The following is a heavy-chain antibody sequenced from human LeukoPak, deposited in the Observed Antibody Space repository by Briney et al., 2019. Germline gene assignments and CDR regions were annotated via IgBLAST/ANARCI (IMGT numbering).Heavy chain of an antibody. J-gene: IGHJ4*02. D-gene: IGHD6-13*01. CDR3: ARLRQLVLIDY. CDR2: IYYSRST. Sequence: SETLSLICTVSGGSISSSSYYWGWIRQPPGKGLEWIGSIYYSRSTYYNPSLGSRVTISVDTSKNQFSLKLSSVTAADTAVYYCARLRQLVLIDYWGQGTLVTVSS. V-gene: IGHV4-39*01. CDR1: GGSISSSSYY.